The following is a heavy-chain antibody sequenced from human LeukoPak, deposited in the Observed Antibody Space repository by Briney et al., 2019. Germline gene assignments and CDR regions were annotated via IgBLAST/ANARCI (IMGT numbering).Heavy chain of an antibody. D-gene: IGHD2-21*02. CDR2: ISGSGGTI. Sequence: GGSLRLSCGASGFTFSNAWMSWVRQAPGKGLEWVSYISGSGGTIYYADSVKGRFTISRDNAKNSLYLQMNSLRAEDTAVYYCSRGRLFGDYWGQGALVTVSS. V-gene: IGHV3-11*04. CDR3: SRGRLFGDY. J-gene: IGHJ4*02. CDR1: GFTFSNAW.